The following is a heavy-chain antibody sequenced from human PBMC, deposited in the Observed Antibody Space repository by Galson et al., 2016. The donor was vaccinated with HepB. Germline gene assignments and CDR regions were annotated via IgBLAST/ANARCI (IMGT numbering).Heavy chain of an antibody. CDR2: IRGAGNT. D-gene: IGHD3-10*02. V-gene: IGHV1-18*04. CDR1: GYKFTNHW. CDR3: ARDCSGRGEILGPDY. J-gene: IGHJ4*02. Sequence: QSGAEVTKPGESLKISCKTSGYKFTNHWIGWVRQAPGQSLEWMGWIRGAGNTKYSQQFQDRVIMTSDTDATTVYMELRSLRYEDTAMYYCARDCSGRGEILGPDYWGQGTQVTVSS.